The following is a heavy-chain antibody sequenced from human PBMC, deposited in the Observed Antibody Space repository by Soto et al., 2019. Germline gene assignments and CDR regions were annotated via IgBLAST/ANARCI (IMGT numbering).Heavy chain of an antibody. CDR1: GGSISSYY. D-gene: IGHD6-13*01. V-gene: IGHV4-59*01. J-gene: IGHJ5*02. CDR2: IYYSGST. Sequence: QVQLQESGPGLVKPSETLSLTCTVSGGSISSYYWSWIRQPPGKGLEWIGYIYYSGSTNYNPSLKSRVTISVDTSKNQFSLKLSSVTAADTAVYYCARGGSSWYRGENWFDPWGQGTLVTVSS. CDR3: ARGGSSWYRGENWFDP.